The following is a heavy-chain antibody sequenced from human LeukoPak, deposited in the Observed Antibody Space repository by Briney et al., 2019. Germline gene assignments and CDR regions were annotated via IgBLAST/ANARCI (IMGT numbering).Heavy chain of an antibody. Sequence: SETLSLTCGVYDGAFSGHYWTCIRQPSGKGQDWIGEINHAGVPSYNPSLKSRVTIFLDTSKNQFSLKLNSVTAADTAVYYCARMGRIAVAGLDYWGQGTLVTVSS. J-gene: IGHJ4*02. D-gene: IGHD6-19*01. CDR1: DGAFSGHY. CDR3: ARMGRIAVAGLDY. CDR2: INHAGVP. V-gene: IGHV4-34*01.